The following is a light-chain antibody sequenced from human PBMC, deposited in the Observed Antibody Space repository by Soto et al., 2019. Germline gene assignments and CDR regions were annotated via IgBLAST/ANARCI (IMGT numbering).Light chain of an antibody. CDR2: DAS. J-gene: IGKJ4*01. CDR3: QYRGIWPPGAT. CDR1: QSINNY. Sequence: EIVXTXSPVTLSLSPGERATLSCRASQSINNYLAWYQQKPGQPPRLLIYDASNRATAIPVRFSGSGSGTDFTLTISSLEPEDSAVYYCQYRGIWPPGATFGGGTKVEIK. V-gene: IGKV3-11*01.